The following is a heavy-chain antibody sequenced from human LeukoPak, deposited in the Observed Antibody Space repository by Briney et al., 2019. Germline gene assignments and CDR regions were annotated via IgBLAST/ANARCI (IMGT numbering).Heavy chain of an antibody. CDR3: AREVGARNDY. D-gene: IGHD1-26*01. Sequence: HPGGSLRLSCAASGFTVSSNYMSWARQAPGKGLEWVSVIYSGGSTYYADSVKGRFTISRDNSKNTLYLQMNSLRAEDTAVYYCAREVGARNDYWGQGTLVTVSS. V-gene: IGHV3-66*01. CDR2: IYSGGST. J-gene: IGHJ4*02. CDR1: GFTVSSNY.